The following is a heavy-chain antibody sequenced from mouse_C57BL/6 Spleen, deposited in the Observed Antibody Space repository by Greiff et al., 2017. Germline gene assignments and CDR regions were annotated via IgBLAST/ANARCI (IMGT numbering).Heavy chain of an antibody. Sequence: EVQVVESGGGLVKSGGSLKLSCAASGFTFSSYAMSWVRQTPEKRLEWVATISDGGSYTYYPDNVKGRFTISRDNAKNNLYLQMSHLKSEDTAMYYCARDPWDGGYFDYWGQGTTLTVSS. D-gene: IGHD4-1*01. V-gene: IGHV5-4*01. CDR3: ARDPWDGGYFDY. J-gene: IGHJ2*01. CDR1: GFTFSSYA. CDR2: ISDGGSYT.